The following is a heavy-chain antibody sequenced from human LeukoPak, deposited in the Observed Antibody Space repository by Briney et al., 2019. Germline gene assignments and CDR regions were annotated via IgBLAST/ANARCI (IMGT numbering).Heavy chain of an antibody. V-gene: IGHV4-59*08. Sequence: SETLSLTCTVSGGSINSYYWTWIRQPPGKGLEWIGYMYNSGSTNYNPSLKGRVTISVDTSKNQFSLKLSSVTAAGTAVYYCARRGGDSSGNFDYWGQGTLVTVSS. D-gene: IGHD3-22*01. CDR2: MYNSGST. CDR1: GGSINSYY. J-gene: IGHJ4*02. CDR3: ARRGGDSSGNFDY.